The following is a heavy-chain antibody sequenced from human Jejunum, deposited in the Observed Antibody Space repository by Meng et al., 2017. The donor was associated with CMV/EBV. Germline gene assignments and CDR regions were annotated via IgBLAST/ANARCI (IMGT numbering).Heavy chain of an antibody. CDR1: GFTYSSSW. D-gene: IGHD1-26*01. V-gene: IGHV3-74*01. Sequence: AASGFTYSSSWLHCVRQVPGKGLVWVSRINGDGNTTAYADSVQGRFTISRDNAQNTLYLQMNSLTAEDTGVYYCANTKYSGTYFDFWGQGTLVTVSS. J-gene: IGHJ4*02. CDR2: INGDGNTT. CDR3: ANTKYSGTYFDF.